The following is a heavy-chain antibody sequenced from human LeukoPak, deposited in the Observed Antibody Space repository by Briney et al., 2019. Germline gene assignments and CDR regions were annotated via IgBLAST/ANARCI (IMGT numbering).Heavy chain of an antibody. CDR1: GFTSSSYA. CDR3: AKAAAAPGFDF. Sequence: GGSLRLSCAASGFTSSSYALNWVRQAPGKGLEWVATVSGSGDRTYHADSVKGRFTISRDNSKNTIYLQMNSLRAEDTALYYCAKAAAAPGFDFWGQGTLVTVSS. D-gene: IGHD6-13*01. J-gene: IGHJ4*02. CDR2: VSGSGDRT. V-gene: IGHV3-23*01.